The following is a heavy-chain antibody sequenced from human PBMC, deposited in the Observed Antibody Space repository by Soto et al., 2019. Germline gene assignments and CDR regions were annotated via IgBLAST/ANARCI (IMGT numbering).Heavy chain of an antibody. Sequence: QVQLVESGGGVVQPGRSLRLSCAASGFTFSSYAMHWVRQAPGKGLEWVAVISYDGSNKYYADSVKGRFTISRDNSKNSLYLLMNGLRAEGMAVYYCARDREVWSGYSYPYYWGQGTLVTVSS. CDR3: ARDREVWSGYSYPYY. CDR1: GFTFSSYA. CDR2: ISYDGSNK. V-gene: IGHV3-30-3*01. D-gene: IGHD3-3*01. J-gene: IGHJ4*02.